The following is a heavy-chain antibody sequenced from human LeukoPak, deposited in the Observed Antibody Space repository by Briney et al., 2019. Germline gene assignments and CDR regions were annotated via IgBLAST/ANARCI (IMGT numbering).Heavy chain of an antibody. CDR1: GFTASSTY. Sequence: GGSLRLSCAASGFTASSTYVSWVRQAPGRGLEWVSVIYSDGTTYYADSVKGRFTISRDNSKNTLYLQMNNLRAEDTAMYYCAKGVTPTYWGQGTLATVSS. J-gene: IGHJ4*02. D-gene: IGHD3-10*01. CDR3: AKGVTPTY. CDR2: IYSDGTT. V-gene: IGHV3-66*01.